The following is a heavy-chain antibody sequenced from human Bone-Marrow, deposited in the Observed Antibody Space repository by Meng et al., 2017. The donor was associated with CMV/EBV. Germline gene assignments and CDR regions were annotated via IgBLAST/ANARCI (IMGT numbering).Heavy chain of an antibody. CDR2: IYYSGST. Sequence: QLQLQESGPGLVKPPETLSLTCTVSGGSISSSSYYWGWIRQPPGKGLEWIGSIYYSGSTYYNPSLKSRVTISVDTSKNQFSLKLSSVTAADTAVYYCARHTGSSLDYWGQGTLVTVSS. D-gene: IGHD6-6*01. J-gene: IGHJ4*02. CDR1: GGSISSSSYY. CDR3: ARHTGSSLDY. V-gene: IGHV4-39*01.